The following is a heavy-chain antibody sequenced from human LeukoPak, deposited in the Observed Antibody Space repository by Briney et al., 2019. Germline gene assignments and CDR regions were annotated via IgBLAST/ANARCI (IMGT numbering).Heavy chain of an antibody. V-gene: IGHV4-38-2*02. CDR1: GYSISSGYY. J-gene: IGHJ4*02. D-gene: IGHD3-22*01. CDR2: IYHSGST. CDR3: ASHRYYYDSRGYSTFDY. Sequence: SETLSLTCTVSGYSISSGYYWGWIRQPPGKGLEWIGSIYHSGSTYYNPSLKSRVTISVDTSKNQFSLKLSSVTAADTAVYYCASHRYYYDSRGYSTFDYWGQGTLVTVSS.